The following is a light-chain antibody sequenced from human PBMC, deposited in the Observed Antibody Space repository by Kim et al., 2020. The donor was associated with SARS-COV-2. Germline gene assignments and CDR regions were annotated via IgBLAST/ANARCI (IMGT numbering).Light chain of an antibody. J-gene: IGLJ2*01. V-gene: IGLV3-19*01. Sequence: SSELTQDPAVSVALGQTVRITCQGDSLRSYYATWYQQKPRQAPVLVIYGRNNRPSGIPDRFSGSASGNTASLTISGAQAEDEAEFYCQSRDSGGDVVFGGGTKLIVL. CDR2: GRN. CDR1: SLRSYY. CDR3: QSRDSGGDVV.